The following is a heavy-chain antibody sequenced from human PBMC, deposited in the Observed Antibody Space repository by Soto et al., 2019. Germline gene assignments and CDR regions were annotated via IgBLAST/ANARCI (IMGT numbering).Heavy chain of an antibody. CDR1: GFTFSNYP. D-gene: IGHD6-19*01. J-gene: IGHJ4*02. CDR3: AKVGSGWYYFDY. V-gene: IGHV3-23*01. Sequence: XGSLRLSCSASGFTFSNYPMSWVRQAPGKGLEWVSGMSGSGASTYYADSVKGRFTISRDNSKNTLYLQMNSLRGEDTAIYYCAKVGSGWYYFDYWGQGTLVTVSS. CDR2: MSGSGAST.